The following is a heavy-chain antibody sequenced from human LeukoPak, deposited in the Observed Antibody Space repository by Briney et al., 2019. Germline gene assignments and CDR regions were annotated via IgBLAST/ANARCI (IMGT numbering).Heavy chain of an antibody. J-gene: IGHJ4*02. CDR3: ARRIVGATLRFFDL. Sequence: PSGTLSLTCTVSGGSISSSNWWNWVRQPPGKGLEWIGEIYHSGSTQYNPSLKSRVTISIDKSKNHFSLNLTSVTAADTAMYYCARRIVGATLRFFDLWGQGTLVTVSS. D-gene: IGHD1-26*01. V-gene: IGHV4-4*02. CDR2: IYHSGST. CDR1: GGSISSSNW.